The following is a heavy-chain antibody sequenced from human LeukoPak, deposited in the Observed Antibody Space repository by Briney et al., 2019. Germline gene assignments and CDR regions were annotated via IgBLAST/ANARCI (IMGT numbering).Heavy chain of an antibody. D-gene: IGHD3-3*01. Sequence: SETLSLTCPVSGGSLSGYYWNCVRQPPGKGLQWIGYIYYGGVTNYNPSLKSRVTISVDMSKNQFSLKLDSVTAADTAVYDCARNSDFWSGYENWFDPWGQGTLVTVSS. CDR1: GGSLSGYY. V-gene: IGHV4-59*01. CDR3: ARNSDFWSGYENWFDP. CDR2: IYYGGVT. J-gene: IGHJ5*02.